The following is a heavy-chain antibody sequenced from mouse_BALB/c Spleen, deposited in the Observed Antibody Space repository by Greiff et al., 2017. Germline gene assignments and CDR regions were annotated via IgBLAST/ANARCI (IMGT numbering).Heavy chain of an antibody. CDR2: ISSGGSYT. V-gene: IGHV5-9-3*01. CDR3: AREDSYYAMDD. CDR1: GFTFSSYA. Sequence: DVKLVESGGGLVKPGGSLKLSCAASGFTFSSYAMSWVRQTPEKRLEWVATISSGGSYTYYPDSVKGRFTISRDNAKNTLYLQMSSLRSEDTAMYYCAREDSYYAMDDWGQGTSVTVSS. J-gene: IGHJ4*01.